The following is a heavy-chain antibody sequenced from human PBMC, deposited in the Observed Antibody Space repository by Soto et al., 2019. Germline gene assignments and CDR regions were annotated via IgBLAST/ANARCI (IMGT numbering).Heavy chain of an antibody. CDR3: ARDSAMIVVASSRLGY. CDR2: INPNSGGT. V-gene: IGHV1-2*02. D-gene: IGHD3-22*01. J-gene: IGHJ4*02. CDR1: GYTFTGYY. Sequence: QVQLVQSGAEVKKPGASVKVSCKASGYTFTGYYMHWVRQAPGQGLEWMGWINPNSGGTNNAQKFQGRVSMNRDMSVSTAYMELRRLRSDDTAVYYCARDSAMIVVASSRLGYWGEGTLVIVSS.